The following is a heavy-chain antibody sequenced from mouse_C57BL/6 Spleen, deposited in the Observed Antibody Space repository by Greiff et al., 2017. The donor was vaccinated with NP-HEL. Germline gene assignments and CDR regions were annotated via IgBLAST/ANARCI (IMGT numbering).Heavy chain of an antibody. CDR1: GYAFTNYL. Sequence: VQLQQSGAELVRPGTSVKVSCKASGYAFTNYLIEWVKQRPGQGLEWIGVINPGSGGTNYNEKFKGKATLTADKSSSTAYMQLSSLTSEDSAVYFCAREGTTVVASFDYWGQGTTLTVSS. CDR2: INPGSGGT. J-gene: IGHJ2*01. D-gene: IGHD1-1*01. CDR3: AREGTTVVASFDY. V-gene: IGHV1-54*01.